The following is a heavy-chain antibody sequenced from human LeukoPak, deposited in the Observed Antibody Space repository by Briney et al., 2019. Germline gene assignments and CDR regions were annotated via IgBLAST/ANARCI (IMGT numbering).Heavy chain of an antibody. V-gene: IGHV4-34*01. J-gene: IGHJ4*02. CDR2: INHSGST. D-gene: IGHD3-9*01. CDR1: GGSFSGYY. CDR3: ARVDFRASSFDY. Sequence: PSETLSLTCAVYGGSFSGYYWSWIRQPPGKGPEWIGEINHSGSTNYNPSLKSRVTISVDTSKNQFSLKLSSVTAADTAVYYCARVDFRASSFDYWGQGTLVTVSS.